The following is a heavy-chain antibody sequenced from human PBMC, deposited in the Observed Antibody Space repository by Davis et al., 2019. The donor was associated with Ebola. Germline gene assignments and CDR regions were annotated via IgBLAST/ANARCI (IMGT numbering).Heavy chain of an antibody. D-gene: IGHD3-3*01. V-gene: IGHV1-2*02. CDR1: GYTFTGYY. CDR3: ARVSYYDFWSGPNNFDY. CDR2: INPNSGGT. J-gene: IGHJ4*02. Sequence: ASVKVSCKASGYTFTGYYMHWVRQAPGQGLEWMGWINPNSGGTNYAQKFQGRVTMTRDTSISTAYMELSRLRSDDTAVYYCARVSYYDFWSGPNNFDYWGQGTLVTVSS.